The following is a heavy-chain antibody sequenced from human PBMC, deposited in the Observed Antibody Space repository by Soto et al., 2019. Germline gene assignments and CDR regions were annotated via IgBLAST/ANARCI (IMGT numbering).Heavy chain of an antibody. J-gene: IGHJ1*01. Sequence: ASVKVSCKASGYTFSNYGISWVRQAPGQGLEWMGWISGYNGKTYFAQRLQGRVTMTTDTSTSTAYMELRSLGSDDTAVYYCAREANCGGDCSYPAEYSQHWGQGTLVTVSS. CDR3: AREANCGGDCSYPAEYSQH. CDR2: ISGYNGKT. D-gene: IGHD2-21*02. CDR1: GYTFSNYG. V-gene: IGHV1-18*04.